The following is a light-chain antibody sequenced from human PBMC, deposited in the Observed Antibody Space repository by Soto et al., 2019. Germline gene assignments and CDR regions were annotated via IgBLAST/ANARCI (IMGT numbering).Light chain of an antibody. CDR1: QSVASS. CDR2: DAS. CDR3: QQRSTWPRA. Sequence: EIVLTQSPATLSLSPGERATLSCRASQSVASSLIWYQQKPGQAPRLLIYDASNRASGIPARFSGSGSGTDFTLTISSLEPEDFAVDYCQQRSTWPRAFGGGTKVEIK. J-gene: IGKJ4*01. V-gene: IGKV3-11*01.